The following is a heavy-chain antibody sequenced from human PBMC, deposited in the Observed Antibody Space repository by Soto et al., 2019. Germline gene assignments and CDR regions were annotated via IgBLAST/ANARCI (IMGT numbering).Heavy chain of an antibody. Sequence: GGSLRLSCAASGVTFRTYAMHWVRQAPGKGLEWVAVISYDGSNTYYADSVKGRFTISRDNSKNTLYVQMNSLRTEDSAVYYCARDSETNGYSYDYFDYWGQGTLVTVSS. J-gene: IGHJ4*02. CDR1: GVTFRTYA. CDR3: ARDSETNGYSYDYFDY. V-gene: IGHV3-30*04. D-gene: IGHD5-18*01. CDR2: ISYDGSNT.